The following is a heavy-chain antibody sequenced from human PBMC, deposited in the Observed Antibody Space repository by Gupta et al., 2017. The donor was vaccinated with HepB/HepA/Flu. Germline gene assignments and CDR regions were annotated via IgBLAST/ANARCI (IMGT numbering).Heavy chain of an antibody. J-gene: IGHJ4*02. CDR2: INAASGNT. CDR3: ARGPYSTGWYGSYDY. D-gene: IGHD6-19*01. V-gene: IGHV1-3*01. Sequence: QVQLVQSGAEVKKPGASVRVSCKASGYTFTHYAIHWVRQSPGQELDCVGWINAASGNTKYSQKFQGRVTITRDTSANTVYMDLNSLTSEDTAIYYCARGPYSTGWYGSYDYWGQGSLVTVSS. CDR1: GYTFTHYA.